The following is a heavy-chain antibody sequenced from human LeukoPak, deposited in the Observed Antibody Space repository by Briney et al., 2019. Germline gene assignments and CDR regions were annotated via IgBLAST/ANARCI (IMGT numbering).Heavy chain of an antibody. V-gene: IGHV3-23*01. CDR3: AKLSGWNSYWYLDL. Sequence: GGSLRLSCAASGFTFSSYAMNWVRQAPGKGLEWVSGISGSGGDTSYADSVKGRFTISRDNSKNTLYLQMNTLRAEDTAVYYCAKLSGWNSYWYLDLWGRGTLVTVSS. D-gene: IGHD6-19*01. J-gene: IGHJ2*01. CDR1: GFTFSSYA. CDR2: ISGSGGDT.